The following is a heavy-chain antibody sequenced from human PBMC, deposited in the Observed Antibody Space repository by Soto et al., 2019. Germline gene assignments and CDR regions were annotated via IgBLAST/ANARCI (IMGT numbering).Heavy chain of an antibody. CDR2: ISSGGTTT. D-gene: IGHD6-19*01. CDR3: AREGGSIGGWFGRKFDS. Sequence: SLRLSCASSGLTFSTDAMSWVRQAPGKGLEWVSSISSGGTTTFYAASVEGRFTISRDKSKNTLYLQMNSLRADDTAVYYCAREGGSIGGWFGRKFDSWGQGTQVTVSS. CDR1: GLTFSTDA. V-gene: IGHV3-23*01. J-gene: IGHJ4*02.